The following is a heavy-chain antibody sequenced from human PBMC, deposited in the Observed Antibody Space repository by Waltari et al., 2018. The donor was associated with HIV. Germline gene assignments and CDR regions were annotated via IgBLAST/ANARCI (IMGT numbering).Heavy chain of an antibody. CDR1: GGSITSYY. D-gene: IGHD2-2*01. V-gene: IGHV4-59*01. Sequence: QAQLPQSGPGLVKPSAALSLTCTVTGGSITSYYCSWIRQPPGKGLQWSWYIYYSVSTHDNPTLKRRATISVGTSKNQFALSVTSVTAADTAVYDCARGPTRYYFDNWGQGTLVTVSS. J-gene: IGHJ4*02. CDR3: ARGPTRYYFDN. CDR2: IYYSVST.